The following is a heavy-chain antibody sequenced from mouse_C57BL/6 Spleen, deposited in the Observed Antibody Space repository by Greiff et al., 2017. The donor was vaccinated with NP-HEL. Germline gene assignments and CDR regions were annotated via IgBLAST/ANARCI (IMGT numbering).Heavy chain of an antibody. CDR3: AREEGTGTRYFDV. D-gene: IGHD4-1*01. CDR2: IYPRSGNT. CDR1: GYTFTSYG. Sequence: QVHVKQSGAELARPGASVKLSCKASGYTFTSYGISWVKQRTGQGLEWIGEIYPRSGNTYYNEKFKGKATLTADKSSSTAYMELRSLTSEDSAVYFCAREEGTGTRYFDVWGTGTTVTVSS. V-gene: IGHV1-81*01. J-gene: IGHJ1*03.